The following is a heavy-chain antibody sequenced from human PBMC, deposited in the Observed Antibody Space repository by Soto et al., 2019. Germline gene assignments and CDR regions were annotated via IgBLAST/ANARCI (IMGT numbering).Heavy chain of an antibody. Sequence: GGSLRLSCAASGFTFSSYAMSWVRQAPGKGLEWVSAISGSGGSTYYADSVKGRFTISRDNSKNTLYLQMNSLRAEDTAVYYCAKDVSPWWNDEDAFDIWGQGTMVTVSS. V-gene: IGHV3-23*01. D-gene: IGHD1-1*01. CDR2: ISGSGGST. CDR3: AKDVSPWWNDEDAFDI. CDR1: GFTFSSYA. J-gene: IGHJ3*02.